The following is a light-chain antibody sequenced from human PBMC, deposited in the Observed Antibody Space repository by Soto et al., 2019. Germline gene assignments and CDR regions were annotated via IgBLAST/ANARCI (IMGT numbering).Light chain of an antibody. Sequence: SVLTQPASVSGSPGQSITISCTGTSSDVGGYNYVSWYQXHPGKAPKLMIYEVSNRPSGVSNRFSGSKSGNTASLTISGLQAEDEADYYCSSYTSSSTRVFGTGTKVTVL. J-gene: IGLJ1*01. V-gene: IGLV2-14*01. CDR3: SSYTSSSTRV. CDR1: SSDVGGYNY. CDR2: EVS.